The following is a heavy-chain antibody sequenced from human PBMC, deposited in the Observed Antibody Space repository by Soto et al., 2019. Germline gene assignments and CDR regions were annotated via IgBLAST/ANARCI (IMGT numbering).Heavy chain of an antibody. V-gene: IGHV2-5*02. J-gene: IGHJ4*02. CDR1: GFSLSYSGVG. D-gene: IGHD3-10*01. Sequence: QITLKESGPPLVEPTQTLTLTCSFSGFSLSYSGVGVGWFRQAPGKALEGLGIIYWDNDRRYNPSLKDRLSIPEETPQNQVVLNYDHHGPGGTGHYYSSRPVSYSVSGEGGLFGFWGQGTPVTVS. CDR3: SRPVSYSVSGEGGLFGF. CDR2: IYWDNDR.